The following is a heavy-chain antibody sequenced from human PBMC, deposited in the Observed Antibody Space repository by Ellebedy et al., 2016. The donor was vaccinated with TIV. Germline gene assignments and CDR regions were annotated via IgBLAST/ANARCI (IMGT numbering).Heavy chain of an antibody. D-gene: IGHD3-22*01. Sequence: AASVKVSCKASGGTFSRYAISWVRQAPGQGLEWMGRIISILGIANYAQKFQDRVTITADTSTSTAYMELRSLRSDDTAVYYCARMVYYDSSGYLSDYWGQGTLVTVSS. CDR1: GGTFSRYA. V-gene: IGHV1-69*04. CDR3: ARMVYYDSSGYLSDY. CDR2: IISILGIA. J-gene: IGHJ4*02.